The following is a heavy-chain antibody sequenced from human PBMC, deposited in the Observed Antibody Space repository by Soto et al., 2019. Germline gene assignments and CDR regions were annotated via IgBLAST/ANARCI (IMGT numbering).Heavy chain of an antibody. CDR1: GFTFSNFW. CDR3: ASDVI. V-gene: IGHV3-7*05. J-gene: IGHJ4*02. Sequence: EVQLVESGGDLVQPGGSQRLSCAASGFTFSNFWMSWVRQAPGKGLEWVAAIKEDGSEKNYVDSVRGRFTISRDNAKNSLYLQMNSLRADDTAVYYCASDVIWGQGSLVSVSS. CDR2: IKEDGSEK.